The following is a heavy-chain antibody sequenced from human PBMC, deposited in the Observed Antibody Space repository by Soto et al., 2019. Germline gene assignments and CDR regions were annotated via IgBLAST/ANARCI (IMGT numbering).Heavy chain of an antibody. D-gene: IGHD6-13*01. CDR2: ILPMLDIT. CDR3: TRVAAAGIVGWFDP. J-gene: IGHJ5*02. V-gene: IGHV1-69*02. Sequence: ASVKVSCKASGGTFSTYTIIWVRQAPGQGLEWMGRILPMLDITNSAQRFQGRVTITADKSTSTAYLELSSLRSEDTAVYYCTRVAAAGIVGWFDPWGQGTLVTVSS. CDR1: GGTFSTYT.